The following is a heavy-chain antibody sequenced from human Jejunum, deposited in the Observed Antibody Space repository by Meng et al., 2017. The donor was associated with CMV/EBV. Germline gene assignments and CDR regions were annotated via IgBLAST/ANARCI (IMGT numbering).Heavy chain of an antibody. D-gene: IGHD3-10*01. V-gene: IGHV3-30*02. Sequence: QMQLVESGXGVVQPXGSLRLSCAASGFTFSDYGMHWIRQAPGKGLEWVAFIRYDGDNKYYADSVKGRFTISRDNFNNMLYLQMNSLRTEDTAVYYCTKDQVLLGGQGTLVTVSS. CDR2: IRYDGDNK. J-gene: IGHJ4*02. CDR1: GFTFSDYG. CDR3: TKDQVLL.